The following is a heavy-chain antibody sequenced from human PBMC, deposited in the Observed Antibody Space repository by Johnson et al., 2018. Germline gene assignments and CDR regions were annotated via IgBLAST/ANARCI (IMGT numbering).Heavy chain of an antibody. J-gene: IGHJ6*03. CDR1: GFSFSYYD. V-gene: IGHV3-13*01. Sequence: EVQLLESGGGLVQXGGSLRLSCAASGFSFSYYDMHWVRQVTGKGLEWVSGIGTAADTYYAGSVKGRFTISRENAKNSLYLQMNSLRAGDTAVYYWARSRGGSNYYDSRGYYHPTGYFMDVWGKGTTVIVSS. D-gene: IGHD3-22*01. CDR2: IGTAADT. CDR3: ARSRGGSNYYDSRGYYHPTGYFMDV.